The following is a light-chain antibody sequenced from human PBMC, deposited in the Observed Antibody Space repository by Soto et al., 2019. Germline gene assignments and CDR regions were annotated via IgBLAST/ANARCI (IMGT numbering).Light chain of an antibody. Sequence: QSVLTQSPSASASLGASVKLTCTLSSGHSSYALAWHQQQPEKGPRYLMKLNSDGSHSKGDGIPDRFSGSSSGAERYLTISSLQSEDEADYYCQTWGTGIPLVFGGGTKLTVL. CDR2: LNSDGSH. CDR1: SGHSSYA. V-gene: IGLV4-69*01. CDR3: QTWGTGIPLV. J-gene: IGLJ3*02.